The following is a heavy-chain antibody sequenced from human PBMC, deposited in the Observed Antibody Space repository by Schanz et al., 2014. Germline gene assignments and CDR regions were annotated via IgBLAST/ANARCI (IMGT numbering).Heavy chain of an antibody. CDR3: ARDSGWNALDI. J-gene: IGHJ3*02. CDR1: GFTFTDYV. D-gene: IGHD1-1*01. V-gene: IGHV3-23*01. CDR2: VSGRGDTT. Sequence: EVHLLEAGGGLVQPGGSLKLSCAASGFTFTDYVMTWVRQTPGKGLEWVSGVSGRGDTTYYADSVKGRFTISRDNAKKSLYLQLNSLRAEDTAVYYCARDSGWNALDIWGQGTVVTVSS.